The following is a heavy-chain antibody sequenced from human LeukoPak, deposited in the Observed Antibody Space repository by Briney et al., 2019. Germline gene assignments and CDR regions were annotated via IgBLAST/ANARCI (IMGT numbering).Heavy chain of an antibody. CDR1: GFTVSSNY. CDR2: IYSGGST. J-gene: IGHJ3*02. V-gene: IGHV3-53*01. Sequence: GGSLRLSCAASGFTVSSNYMCWVRQAPGKGLEWVSVIYSGGSTYYADSVKGRFTISRDNSKNTLYLQMNSLRAEDTAVYYCASTVVTPYGAFDIWGQGTMVTVSS. D-gene: IGHD4-23*01. CDR3: ASTVVTPYGAFDI.